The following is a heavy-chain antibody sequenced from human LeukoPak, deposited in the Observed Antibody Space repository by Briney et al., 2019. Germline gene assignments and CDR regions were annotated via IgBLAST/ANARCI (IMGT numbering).Heavy chain of an antibody. Sequence: SVKLFCMTSGYTFTAYYMYWLRQAPGQGLECMGWIYPNSGATGYAQNFQGRVTMTRDTSVSTIYMELSRLRSDDTAVYYCARDGVSTTPAFDYWGQGTLVTVSS. CDR3: ARDGVSTTPAFDY. J-gene: IGHJ4*02. D-gene: IGHD5/OR15-5a*01. V-gene: IGHV1-2*02. CDR2: IYPNSGAT. CDR1: GYTFTAYY.